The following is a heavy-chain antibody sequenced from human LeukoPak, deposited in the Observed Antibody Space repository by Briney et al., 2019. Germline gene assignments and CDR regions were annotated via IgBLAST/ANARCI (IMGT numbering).Heavy chain of an antibody. Sequence: GGSLRLSCAASGFTFSGYWMHWVRQGPGKGLVWVSRINSDGSFTNYADSVKGRFTISRDNAKNTLYLQMNSLRAEDTALYYCARGSITSGVTPSDYWGQGTLVTVSS. CDR1: GFTFSGYW. V-gene: IGHV3-74*01. J-gene: IGHJ4*02. D-gene: IGHD4-23*01. CDR3: ARGSITSGVTPSDY. CDR2: INSDGSFT.